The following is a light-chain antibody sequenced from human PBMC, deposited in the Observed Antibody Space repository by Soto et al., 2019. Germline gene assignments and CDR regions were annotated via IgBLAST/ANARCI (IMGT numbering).Light chain of an antibody. V-gene: IGLV2-23*02. Sequence: QSALTQPASVSGSPGQSITISCTGTSRGIGLYNLVSWYQQLPGKAPKLIIYEVNERPSGISDRFSGSKSGNTASLTISGLQDEDEADYYCCSYVGSSILMFGGGTQVTVL. CDR3: CSYVGSSILM. CDR2: EVN. CDR1: SRGIGLYNL. J-gene: IGLJ3*02.